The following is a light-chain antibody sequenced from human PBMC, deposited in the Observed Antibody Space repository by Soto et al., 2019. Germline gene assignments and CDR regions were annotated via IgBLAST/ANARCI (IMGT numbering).Light chain of an antibody. Sequence: DIVMTQSPATLSVSPGETATLSCRASQSVSSYLDWDQQKPGQAPRLLISGASTRATGFPVRFSGSGSGTEFTLTISSLQYEDFAIYYCQQYSSWPRTFGQGTRVEIK. CDR2: GAS. J-gene: IGKJ1*01. CDR1: QSVSSY. CDR3: QQYSSWPRT. V-gene: IGKV3-15*01.